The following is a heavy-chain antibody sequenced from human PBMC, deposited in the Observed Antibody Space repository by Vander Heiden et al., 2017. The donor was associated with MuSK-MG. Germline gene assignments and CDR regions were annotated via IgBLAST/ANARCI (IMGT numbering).Heavy chain of an antibody. J-gene: IGHJ5*02. CDR3: ARRYGERVRWFDT. V-gene: IGHV2-5*02. CDR1: GFSLSTSEAG. Sequence: QITLKESGPTQVTPTQTLTLTCTFPGFSLSTSEAGVGWIRQPPGKALGWLALIYWDGEIHYNGPLTGRVSITKDTSENQVVLTMTDVNPADAGTYYCARRYGERVRWFDTWGQGILVTVSS. CDR2: IYWDGEI. D-gene: IGHD4-17*01.